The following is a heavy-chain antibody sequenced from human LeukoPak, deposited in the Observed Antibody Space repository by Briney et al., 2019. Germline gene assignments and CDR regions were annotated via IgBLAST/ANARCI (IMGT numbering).Heavy chain of an antibody. J-gene: IGHJ4*02. CDR3: ARVPPMMGELRQLFDY. D-gene: IGHD3-22*01. V-gene: IGHV3-48*01. CDR1: GFTFSSYS. CDR2: ISSSSSTI. Sequence: GGSLRLSCAASGFTFSSYSMNWVRQAPGKGLEWVSYISSSSSTIYYADSVKGRFTISRDNAKNSLYPQMNSLRAEDTAVYYCARVPPMMGELRQLFDYWGQGTLVTVSS.